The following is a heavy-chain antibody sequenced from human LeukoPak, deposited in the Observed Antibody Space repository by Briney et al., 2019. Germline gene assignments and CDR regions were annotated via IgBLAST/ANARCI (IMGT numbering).Heavy chain of an antibody. CDR1: GFTFTSSA. J-gene: IGHJ4*02. Sequence: GASVKVSCKASGFTFTSSAMQWVRQARGQRLEWIGWIVVGSGNTNYAQKFQERVTITRDMSTSTAYMELSSLRSEDTAVYYCAAAAMVRGVTLPDYWGQGTLVTVSS. D-gene: IGHD3-10*01. CDR2: IVVGSGNT. V-gene: IGHV1-58*02. CDR3: AAAAMVRGVTLPDY.